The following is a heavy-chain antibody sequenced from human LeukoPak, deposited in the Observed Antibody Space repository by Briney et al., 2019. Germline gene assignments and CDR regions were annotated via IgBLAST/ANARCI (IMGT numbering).Heavy chain of an antibody. D-gene: IGHD3-22*01. Sequence: SETLSLTCTVSGGSISSYYYNWIRQPPGKGLEWIGYIYYSGSTNYSPSLKSRLTISVDTSKNQFSLKLTSVTAADTAVYYCASFDSSGSHAFDIWGHGTMVTVSS. CDR3: ASFDSSGSHAFDI. CDR2: IYYSGST. J-gene: IGHJ3*02. CDR1: GGSISSYY. V-gene: IGHV4-59*01.